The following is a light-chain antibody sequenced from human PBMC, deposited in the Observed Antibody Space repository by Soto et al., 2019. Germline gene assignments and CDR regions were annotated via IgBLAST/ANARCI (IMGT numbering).Light chain of an antibody. V-gene: IGKV3-20*01. CDR1: QSVRSSY. CDR3: QQYDWSPMYT. CDR2: GGS. J-gene: IGKJ2*01. Sequence: VLTQSPGTLSLSPGERATLSCRASQSVRSSYLAWYQQKPGQAPRLLIYGGSNRATGIPVRFSGSGSGTDFTLTISRLEPEDSAVYFCQQYDWSPMYTFGQGTKLEIK.